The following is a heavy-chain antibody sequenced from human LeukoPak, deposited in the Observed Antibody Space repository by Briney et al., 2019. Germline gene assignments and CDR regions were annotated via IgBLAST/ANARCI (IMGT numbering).Heavy chain of an antibody. V-gene: IGHV3-9*03. CDR3: TKDISPDFWSGSNFDY. D-gene: IGHD3-3*01. J-gene: IGHJ4*02. CDR1: GFTFDDYA. Sequence: GGSLRLSCAASGFTFDDYAMHWVRQAPGEGLEWVSGISWNSGRIGYADSVKGRFTISRDNAKNSLYLQMNSLRAGDMALYYCTKDISPDFWSGSNFDYWGQGTLVTVSS. CDR2: ISWNSGRI.